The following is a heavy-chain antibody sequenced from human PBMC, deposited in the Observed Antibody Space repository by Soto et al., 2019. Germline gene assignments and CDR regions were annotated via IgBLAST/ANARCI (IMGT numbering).Heavy chain of an antibody. CDR2: INHSGNT. V-gene: IGHV4-34*01. CDR3: ARGVENSSAWPLHY. Sequence: SETLSLTCAVYGGSFSDYYWNWIRQPPGKGLEWIGEINHSGNTIRNPSLESRVTISVDTSKKQFSLNLESVSAADTAVYYCARGVENSSAWPLHYWGLVKLVSVS. D-gene: IGHD6-19*01. CDR1: GGSFSDYY. J-gene: IGHJ4*02.